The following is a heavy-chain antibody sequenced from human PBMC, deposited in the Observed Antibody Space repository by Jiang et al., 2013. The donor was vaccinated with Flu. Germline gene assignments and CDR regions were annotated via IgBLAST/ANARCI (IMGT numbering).Heavy chain of an antibody. V-gene: IGHV1-69*02. CDR3: ARSSWGYSYGPFEY. CDR1: GGTFNTYT. D-gene: IGHD5-18*01. Sequence: GAEVKKPGSSVKVSCRVSGGTFNTYTFTWVRQAPGHGLEWMVRISPFLDVTTYAHNFQDRVTITADKSTSTAYMDLSSLRSEDTAIYYCARSSWGYSYGPFEYWGQGTLITVSS. J-gene: IGHJ4*02. CDR2: ISPFLDVT.